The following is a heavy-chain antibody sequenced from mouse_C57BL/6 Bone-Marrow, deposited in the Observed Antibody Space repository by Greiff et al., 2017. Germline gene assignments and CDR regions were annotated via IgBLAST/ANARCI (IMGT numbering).Heavy chain of an antibody. CDR2: IDPEDGDT. D-gene: IGHD1-1*01. Sequence: VQLQQSGAELVRPGASVKLSCTASGFNIKDYYMHWVKQRPEQGLEWIGRIDPEDGDTEYAPKFQGKATMTADTSSNTAYLQLSSLTSDDTAVYYCTSLPYYYSSSYDFDYWGPGTTLTFSS. CDR3: TSLPYYYSSSYDFDY. CDR1: GFNIKDYY. V-gene: IGHV14-1*01. J-gene: IGHJ2*01.